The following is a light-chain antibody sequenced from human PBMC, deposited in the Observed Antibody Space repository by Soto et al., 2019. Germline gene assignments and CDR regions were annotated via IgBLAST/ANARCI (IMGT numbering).Light chain of an antibody. Sequence: EIVMTQSPATLSVSPGERATLSCRASQSVSRNLAWYQQKPGQPPRLLIYDASTRATGVPARFGGSGSGTEFTLTISGLQSEDFAVYYCQQYGECPPETFGQGTKVEI. V-gene: IGKV3-15*01. J-gene: IGKJ2*01. CDR2: DAS. CDR3: QQYGECPPET. CDR1: QSVSRN.